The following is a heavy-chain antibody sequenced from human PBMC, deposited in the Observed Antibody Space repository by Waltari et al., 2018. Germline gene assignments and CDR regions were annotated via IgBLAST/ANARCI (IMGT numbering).Heavy chain of an antibody. CDR3: ARGAAAEREYFDY. J-gene: IGHJ4*02. V-gene: IGHV1-69*08. Sequence: QVQLVQSGAEVKKPGSSVKVSCKASGGTFSSYAISWVRQAPGQGLEWMGRIIAICGTANDAQKFQGRVTSTADKSTSTAYMELSSLRSEDTAVYYCARGAAAEREYFDYWGQGTLVTVSS. D-gene: IGHD6-25*01. CDR1: GGTFSSYA. CDR2: IIAICGTA.